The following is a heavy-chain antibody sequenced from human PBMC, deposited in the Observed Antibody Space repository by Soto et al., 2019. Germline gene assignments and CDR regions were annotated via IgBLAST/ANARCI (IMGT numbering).Heavy chain of an antibody. D-gene: IGHD3-3*02. J-gene: IGHJ4*02. V-gene: IGHV3-30*18. CDR2: ISYDGSNK. Sequence: QVQLVESGGGVVQPGRSLRLSCAASGFTFSSYGMHWVRQAPGKGLEWVAVISYDGSNKYYADSVKGRFTISRDNSKNTLYLQMNSLRAEYTAVYYCAKDWGRGIRGFFDYWGQGTLVTVSS. CDR1: GFTFSSYG. CDR3: AKDWGRGIRGFFDY.